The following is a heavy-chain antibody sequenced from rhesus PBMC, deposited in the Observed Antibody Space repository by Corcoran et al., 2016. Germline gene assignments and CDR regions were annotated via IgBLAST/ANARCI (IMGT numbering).Heavy chain of an antibody. D-gene: IGHD6-31*01. CDR2: INGSSGST. Sequence: QVQLQESGPGVVKPSETLSLTCVVSAASISSYWLSWFRQPPGQGLEWIGEINGSSGSTDYNPSLKSRVTISKDASKNQFSLKLTSVTAADKAVYYCARVIRYSSGWYYFDYWGQGVLVTVSS. CDR1: AASISSYW. CDR3: ARVIRYSSGWYYFDY. V-gene: IGHV4-80*01. J-gene: IGHJ4*01.